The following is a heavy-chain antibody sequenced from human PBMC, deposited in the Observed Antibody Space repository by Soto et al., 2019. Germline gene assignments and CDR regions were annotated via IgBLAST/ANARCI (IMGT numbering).Heavy chain of an antibody. D-gene: IGHD5-18*01. CDR3: ARGVDTAMVTTHYYYGMDV. V-gene: IGHV1-8*01. J-gene: IGHJ6*02. CDR2: MNPNSGNT. Sequence: QVQLVQSGAEVKKPGASVKVSCKASGYTFTSYDINWVRQATVQGLEWMGWMNPNSGNTGYAQKFQGRVTMTRNTSISTAYMELSSLRSEDTAVYYCARGVDTAMVTTHYYYGMDVWGQGTTVTVSS. CDR1: GYTFTSYD.